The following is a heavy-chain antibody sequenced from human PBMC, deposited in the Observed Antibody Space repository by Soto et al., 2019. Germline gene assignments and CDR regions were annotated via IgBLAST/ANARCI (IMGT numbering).Heavy chain of an antibody. CDR1: GFTFSSYA. D-gene: IGHD3-22*01. CDR3: ASDSIPMIVVVTGANWFEP. J-gene: IGHJ5*02. CDR2: ISYDGSNK. V-gene: IGHV3-30-3*01. Sequence: GGSLRLSCAASGFTFSSYAIHWVRQAPGKGLEWVAVISYDGSNKYYADSVKGRFTISRDNSKNTLYLQMNSLRAEDTAVYYCASDSIPMIVVVTGANWFEPWGRGTSVHVCS.